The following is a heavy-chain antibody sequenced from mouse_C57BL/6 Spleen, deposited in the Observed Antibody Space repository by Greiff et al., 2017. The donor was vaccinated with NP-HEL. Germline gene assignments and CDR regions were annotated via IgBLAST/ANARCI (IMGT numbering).Heavy chain of an antibody. J-gene: IGHJ2*01. D-gene: IGHD2-3*01. CDR3: ARGGYYNYFDY. V-gene: IGHV1-7*01. Sequence: QVQLQQSGAELAKPGASVKLSCKASGYTFTSYRMHWVKQRPGQGLEWIGYIYIGNGYTEYNEKFKGKATLTSDTSSSTAYMQLSSLTSEDSAIYCCARGGYYNYFDYWGQGTTLTVSS. CDR1: GYTFTSYR. CDR2: IYIGNGYT.